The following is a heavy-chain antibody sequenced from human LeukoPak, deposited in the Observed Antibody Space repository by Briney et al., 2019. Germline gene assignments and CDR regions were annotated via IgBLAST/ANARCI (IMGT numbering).Heavy chain of an antibody. Sequence: SETLSLTCAVSGDSFSSTDWWSWVRQPPGKGLEWIGEIYHSGSTNYNPSLKSRVTISVDTSKNQFSLKLSSVTAADTAVYYCARDSSPYYYDSSGYPLALDYWGQGTLVTVSS. CDR2: IYHSGST. CDR1: GDSFSSTDW. CDR3: ARDSSPYYYDSSGYPLALDY. V-gene: IGHV4-4*02. J-gene: IGHJ4*02. D-gene: IGHD3-22*01.